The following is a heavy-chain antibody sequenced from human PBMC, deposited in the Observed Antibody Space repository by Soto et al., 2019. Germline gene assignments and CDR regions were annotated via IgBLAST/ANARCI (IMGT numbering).Heavy chain of an antibody. CDR1: GDSVSSNSAA. CDR2: TYYRSKWYN. J-gene: IGHJ6*02. D-gene: IGHD2-2*01. V-gene: IGHV6-1*01. CDR3: AREEGVVVPAAMGGLYYYGMDV. Sequence: SQTLSLTCATSGDSVSSNSAAWNWIRQSPSRGLEWLGRTYYRSKWYNDYAVSVKSRITINPDTSKNQFSLQLNSVTPEDTAVYYCAREEGVVVPAAMGGLYYYGMDVWGQGTTVTVSS.